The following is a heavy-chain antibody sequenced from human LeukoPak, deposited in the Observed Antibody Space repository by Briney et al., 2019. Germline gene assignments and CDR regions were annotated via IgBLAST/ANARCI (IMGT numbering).Heavy chain of an antibody. V-gene: IGHV4-59*01. CDR2: IYYSGST. Sequence: SETLSLTCTVSGGSISSYYWSWIRQPPGKGLVWIGYIYYSGSTNYNPSLKSRVTISVDTSKNQFSPKLSSVTAADTAVYYCARVYGDYVYYYYYYMDVWGKGTTVTVSS. J-gene: IGHJ6*03. D-gene: IGHD4-17*01. CDR1: GGSISSYY. CDR3: ARVYGDYVYYYYYYMDV.